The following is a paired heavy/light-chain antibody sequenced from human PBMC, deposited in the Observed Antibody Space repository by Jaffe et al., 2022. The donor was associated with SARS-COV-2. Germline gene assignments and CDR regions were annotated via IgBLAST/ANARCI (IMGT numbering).Heavy chain of an antibody. CDR1: GFTFSNYG. CDR3: VRDDGAVVPVFDY. CDR2: IWHDGGKK. V-gene: IGHV3-33*01. Sequence: QVQLVESGGGVVQPGRSLTLSCVASGFTFSNYGMQWVRQAPGKGLEGVAVIWHDGGKKYYADSVKGRFTISRDDSENTLYLQMNTLRAEDTAVYYCVRDDGAVVPVFDYWGQGTVVTVSA. D-gene: IGHD2-15*01. J-gene: IGHJ4*02.
Light chain of an antibody. Sequence: DVVMTQSPLSLPVTLGQPASISCRSSQSLVHSDGNTYLDWFQQRPGQSPRRLIYKVSNRVSGVPDRFSGSGSGTDFTMSISRVEAEDVGIYFCMQGTHWPPVTFGQGTKLEIK. V-gene: IGKV2-30*02. CDR2: KVS. CDR3: MQGTHWPPVT. J-gene: IGKJ2*01. CDR1: QSLVHSDGNTY.